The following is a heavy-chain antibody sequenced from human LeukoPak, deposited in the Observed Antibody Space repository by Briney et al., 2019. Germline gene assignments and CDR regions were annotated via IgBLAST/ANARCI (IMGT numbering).Heavy chain of an antibody. CDR2: ISGSGGST. J-gene: IGHJ4*02. D-gene: IGHD2-21*02. CDR3: AKDRNIVVVTAIFDY. V-gene: IGHV3-23*01. CDR1: GFTFSSYG. Sequence: GGSLRLSCAASGFTFSSYGMSWVREAPGKGLERVSAISGSGGSTYYADSVKGRFTISRDNSKNTLYLQMNSLRAEDTAVYYCAKDRNIVVVTAIFDYWGQGTLVTVSS.